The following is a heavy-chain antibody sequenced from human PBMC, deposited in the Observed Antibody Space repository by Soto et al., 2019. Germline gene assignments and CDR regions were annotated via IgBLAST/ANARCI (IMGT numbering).Heavy chain of an antibody. J-gene: IGHJ6*02. V-gene: IGHV3-72*01. CDR2: IRRKANSYTT. CDR3: AMLGGWSGGSSGMDV. Sequence: EVQLVESGGGLVQPGGSLRLSCAASGLIFSDYHMDWVRQAPGTGLECVGRIRRKANSYTTEYAGSVKGRFTISRADSNNSLYRQMNSLKSEDTAVYYCAMLGGWSGGSSGMDVWGQGTTVTVSS. CDR1: GLIFSDYH. D-gene: IGHD6-19*01.